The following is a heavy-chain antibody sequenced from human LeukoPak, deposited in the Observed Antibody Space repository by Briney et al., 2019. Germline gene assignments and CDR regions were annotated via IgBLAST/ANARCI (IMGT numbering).Heavy chain of an antibody. CDR1: GGSISSGGHY. CDR2: ISSTGST. V-gene: IGHV4-61*02. D-gene: IGHD3-10*01. Sequence: PSQTLSLTCTVSGGSISSGGHYWSWIRQPAGKGLEYLGRISSTGSTNYNPSLRSRVTISADTSKNHFSLKLTSVTAADTAVYYCARDQTYSGSGIYTYFDYWGQGILVTLSS. J-gene: IGHJ4*02. CDR3: ARDQTYSGSGIYTYFDY.